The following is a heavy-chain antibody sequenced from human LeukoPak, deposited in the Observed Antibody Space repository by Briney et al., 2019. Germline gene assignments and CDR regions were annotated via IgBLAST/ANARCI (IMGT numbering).Heavy chain of an antibody. Sequence: PSETLSLTCTVSGGSISSGGYSWSWIRQHPGKGLEWIGYIYYSGTTYYNPSLESRVTMSVGTSKNQFSLKLSSVTAADTAVYYCARDLGGDYDYWGQGTLVTVSS. J-gene: IGHJ4*02. D-gene: IGHD4-17*01. CDR2: IYYSGTT. CDR1: GGSISSGGYS. CDR3: ARDLGGDYDY. V-gene: IGHV4-31*03.